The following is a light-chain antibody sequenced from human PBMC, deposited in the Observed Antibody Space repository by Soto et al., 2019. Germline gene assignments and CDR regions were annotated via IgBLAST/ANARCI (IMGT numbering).Light chain of an antibody. CDR3: SSYTASSTLL. V-gene: IGLV2-14*03. CDR2: EVS. CDR1: SSDVGGYNY. J-gene: IGLJ1*01. Sequence: QSALAQPASVSGSPGQSITISCTGISSDVGGYNYVSWSQQHPGKAPKPLISEVSSRPSGVSNRFSGSKSGNTASLTISGLQADDEADYYCSSYTASSTLLFGTGTQVTVL.